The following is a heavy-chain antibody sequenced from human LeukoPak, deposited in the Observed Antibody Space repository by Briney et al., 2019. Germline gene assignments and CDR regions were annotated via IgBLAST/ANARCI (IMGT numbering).Heavy chain of an antibody. D-gene: IGHD4-17*01. CDR2: VFYSGST. V-gene: IGHV4-39*01. CDR1: GGSISSSSYY. CDR3: ARHTRNDYGY. Sequence: SETLSLTCTVSGGSISSSSYYWAWIRQPPGKGLEWIGSVFYSGSTYYTPSLKSRVTISVDTSKSQFSLKLSSVTAADTAVYYCARHTRNDYGYXGQGTLVTVSS. J-gene: IGHJ4*02.